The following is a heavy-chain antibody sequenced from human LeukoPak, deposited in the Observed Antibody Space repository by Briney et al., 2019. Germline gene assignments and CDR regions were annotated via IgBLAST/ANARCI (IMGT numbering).Heavy chain of an antibody. Sequence: SETLSLTCTVSGGSISRYYWTWIRQSSGKGLEWIGYIYYSGSTNYNPSLQSRVTISVDTSKNQFSLNLSSVTAADTAVYYCARSRGPDIWGQGTMVTVSS. D-gene: IGHD3-10*01. V-gene: IGHV4-59*01. CDR2: IYYSGST. CDR1: GGSISRYY. CDR3: ARSRGPDI. J-gene: IGHJ3*02.